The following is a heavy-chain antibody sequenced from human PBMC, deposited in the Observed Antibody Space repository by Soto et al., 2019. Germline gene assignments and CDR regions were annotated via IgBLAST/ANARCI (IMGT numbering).Heavy chain of an antibody. D-gene: IGHD3-10*01. CDR1: GFRFSDHY. J-gene: IGHJ4*02. CDR2: ISGDATTT. V-gene: IGHV3-11*01. Sequence: GGSVRLSCAASGFRFSDHYMTWIRQAPGKGLEWVSKISGDATTTYYADSVKGRFTVSRDNAKNSVYLQMNSLRAEDTAVYYCASDPYYYASGFWGQGTLVTVSS. CDR3: ASDPYYYASGF.